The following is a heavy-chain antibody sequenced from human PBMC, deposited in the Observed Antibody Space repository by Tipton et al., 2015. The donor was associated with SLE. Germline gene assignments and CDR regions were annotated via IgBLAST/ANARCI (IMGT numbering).Heavy chain of an antibody. CDR2: ISYDGNNR. J-gene: IGHJ4*02. CDR1: GFTFSIYA. V-gene: IGHV3-30*04. D-gene: IGHD3-9*01. Sequence: FLRLSCAASGFTFSIYAMHWVRQAPGKGLEWVAVISYDGNNRYYADSVKGRFTISRDNSKNTLYLQMNSLRAEDTAVYYCASGLLTDFDYWGQGTLVTVSS. CDR3: ASGLLTDFDY.